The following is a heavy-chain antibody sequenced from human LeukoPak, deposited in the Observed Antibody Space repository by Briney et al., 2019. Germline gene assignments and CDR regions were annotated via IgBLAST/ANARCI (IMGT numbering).Heavy chain of an antibody. CDR2: ISGSGGST. J-gene: IGHJ4*02. CDR1: GYTFSSYA. CDR3: AKVPITMIVVVDYFDY. D-gene: IGHD3-22*01. V-gene: IGHV3-23*01. Sequence: PGGSLRLSCAASGYTFSSYAMSWVRQAPGKGLEWVSAISGSGGSTYYADSVKGRFTISRDNSKNTLYLQMNSLRAEDTAVYYCAKVPITMIVVVDYFDYWGQGTLVTVSS.